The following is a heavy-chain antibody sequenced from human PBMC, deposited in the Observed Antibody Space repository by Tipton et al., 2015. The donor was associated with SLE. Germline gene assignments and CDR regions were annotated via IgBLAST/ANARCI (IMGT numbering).Heavy chain of an antibody. CDR3: ARDTGGYYYGLDV. J-gene: IGHJ6*02. Sequence: TLSLTCSVSGFSMNSDYYWGWIRQSPVKGLEWIASVHHTGSTYSNPSFRRRLTMSVDTSKNQFTLKLSSVIAADTAVYFCARDTGGYYYGLDVWGQGTTVTVSS. CDR1: GFSMNSDYY. D-gene: IGHD1-14*01. CDR2: VHHTGST. V-gene: IGHV4-38-2*02.